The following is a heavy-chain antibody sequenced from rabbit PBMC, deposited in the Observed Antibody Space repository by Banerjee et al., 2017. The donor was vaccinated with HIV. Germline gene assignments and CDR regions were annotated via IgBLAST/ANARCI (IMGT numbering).Heavy chain of an antibody. D-gene: IGHD2-1*01. CDR1: GFSFSSDG. CDR3: AREDGGPGNVDL. J-gene: IGHJ6*01. V-gene: IGHV1S40*01. Sequence: QSLEESGGDLVKPGASLTLTCTASGFSFSSDGISWVRQAPGKGLEWIAYIYTSSSVTLYATWAKGRVTISKTSSTTVTLQMTSLTAADTATYFCAREDGGPGNVDLWGQGTLVTVS. CDR2: IYTSSSVT.